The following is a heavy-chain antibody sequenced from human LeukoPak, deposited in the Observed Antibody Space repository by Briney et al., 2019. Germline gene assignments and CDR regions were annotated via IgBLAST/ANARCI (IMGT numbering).Heavy chain of an antibody. D-gene: IGHD6-13*01. Sequence: SETLSLTCSVSGGSITTHYWSWIRQPPGKGLEWIGYIHYSGSAYYNPSLKSRVTMSVDTSKNQFSLKLNSVTAVDTAVYYCASRMYGSSGRYFHHWGQGTLVTVSS. CDR1: GGSITTHY. CDR2: IHYSGSA. V-gene: IGHV4-59*11. CDR3: ASRMYGSSGRYFHH. J-gene: IGHJ1*01.